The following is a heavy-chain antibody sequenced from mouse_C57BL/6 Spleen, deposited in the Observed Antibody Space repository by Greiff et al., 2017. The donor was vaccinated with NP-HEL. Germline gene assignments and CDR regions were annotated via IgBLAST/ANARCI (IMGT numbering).Heavy chain of an antibody. CDR1: GFTFSDYG. Sequence: EVQLQESGGGLVKPGGSLKLSCAASGFTFSDYGMHWVRQAPEKGLEWVAYISSGSSTIYYADTVKGRFTISRDNAKNTLFLQMTSLRSEDTAMYYCANGYDGNAMDYWGQGTSVTVSS. D-gene: IGHD2-2*01. V-gene: IGHV5-17*01. CDR3: ANGYDGNAMDY. CDR2: ISSGSSTI. J-gene: IGHJ4*01.